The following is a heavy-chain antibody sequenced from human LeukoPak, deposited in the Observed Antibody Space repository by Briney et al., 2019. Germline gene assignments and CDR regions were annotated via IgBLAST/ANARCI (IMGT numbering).Heavy chain of an antibody. CDR2: LYYSGST. CDR1: GFTFSSYAMH. V-gene: IGHV4-39*01. CDR3: ARQGSGPLTGLDI. Sequence: PGGSLRLSCSASGFTFSSYAMHWVRQPPGKGLEWIGSLYYSGSTYYNPSLKSRVTVSVDTSKNQFSLRLRSVTAADTAVYYCARQGSGPLTGLDIWGQGTMVTVSS. J-gene: IGHJ3*02. D-gene: IGHD3-9*01.